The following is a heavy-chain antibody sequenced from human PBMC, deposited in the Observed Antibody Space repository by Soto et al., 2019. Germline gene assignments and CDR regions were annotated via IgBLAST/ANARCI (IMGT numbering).Heavy chain of an antibody. Sequence: KTSETLSLTCTVSGGSISSYYWSWIRQPPGKGLEWIGYIYYSGSTNYNPSLKSRVTISVDTSKNQFSLKLSSVTAADTAVYYCARGTAYYDILTGPEAYYFDYWGQGTLVTVSS. CDR2: IYYSGST. CDR3: ARGTAYYDILTGPEAYYFDY. D-gene: IGHD3-9*01. J-gene: IGHJ4*02. CDR1: GGSISSYY. V-gene: IGHV4-59*01.